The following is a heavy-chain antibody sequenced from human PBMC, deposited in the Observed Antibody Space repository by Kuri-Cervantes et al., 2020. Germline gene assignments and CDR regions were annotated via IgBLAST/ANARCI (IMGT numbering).Heavy chain of an antibody. D-gene: IGHD2/OR15-2a*01. J-gene: IGHJ6*02. Sequence: SVKVSCKASGGTFSSYAISWVRQAPGQGLEWMGGIIPIFGTANYAQKFQGRVTITADESTSTAYMELSSLRSEDTAVYYCARDPASIEADNYYYYGMDVWGQGTTVTVSS. CDR2: IIPIFGTA. CDR1: GGTFSSYA. CDR3: ARDPASIEADNYYYYGMDV. V-gene: IGHV1-69*13.